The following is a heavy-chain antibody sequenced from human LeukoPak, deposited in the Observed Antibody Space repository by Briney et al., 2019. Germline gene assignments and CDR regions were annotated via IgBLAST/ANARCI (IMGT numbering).Heavy chain of an antibody. Sequence: PSETLSLTCTVSGGSISSSSYYWGWIRQPPGKGLEWIGSIYYSGNTYYNPSLKSRVTISVDTSKNQFSLKLSSVTAADTAVYYCARVQQLAANWGQGTLVTVSS. V-gene: IGHV4-39*07. D-gene: IGHD6-13*01. J-gene: IGHJ4*02. CDR3: ARVQQLAAN. CDR1: GGSISSSSYY. CDR2: IYYSGNT.